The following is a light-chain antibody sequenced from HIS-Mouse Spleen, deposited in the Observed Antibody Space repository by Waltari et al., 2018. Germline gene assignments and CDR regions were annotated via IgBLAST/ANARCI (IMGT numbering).Light chain of an antibody. J-gene: IGLJ3*02. CDR3: SSYTSSSTLQV. CDR1: SSDVGGYNY. Sequence: QSALTQPASVSGSPGQSITISCTGTSSDVGGYNYVSWYQQHPGKAPKLMIYEVSNRPSGVSNRFSGSKSRSTASMTISGLQAEDEADYYCSSYTSSSTLQVFGGGTKLTVL. V-gene: IGLV2-14*01. CDR2: EVS.